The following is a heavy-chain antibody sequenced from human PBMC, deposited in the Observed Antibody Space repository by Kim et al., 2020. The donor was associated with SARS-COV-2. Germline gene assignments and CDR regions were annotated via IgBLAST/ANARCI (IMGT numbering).Heavy chain of an antibody. Sequence: GGSLRLSCAASGFPFSRHAMSWARQAAGKGLEWVSAIGSTGGTYYADSAKGRFTISRDNSKNTLYLQLNSLRAEDTAVYFCSAGTNYYWDYWGEGTLVTV. CDR3: SAGTNYYWDY. CDR2: IGSTGGT. J-gene: IGHJ4*02. V-gene: IGHV3-23*01. D-gene: IGHD3-10*01. CDR1: GFPFSRHA.